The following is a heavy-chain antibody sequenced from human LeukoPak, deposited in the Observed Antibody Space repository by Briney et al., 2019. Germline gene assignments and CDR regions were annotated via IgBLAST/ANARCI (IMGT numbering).Heavy chain of an antibody. CDR1: GGSISSSSYY. D-gene: IGHD6-19*01. Sequence: PETLSLTRTVSGGSISSSSYYCGWIRQPPGKGLGWLGSIYYGGSTYYNPSLKSRVTISVDTSKNQFSLKLSSVTAAETAVYYCARRPIRYSSGWPGPHDAFDIWGQGTMVTVSS. J-gene: IGHJ3*02. V-gene: IGHV4-39*01. CDR2: IYYGGST. CDR3: ARRPIRYSSGWPGPHDAFDI.